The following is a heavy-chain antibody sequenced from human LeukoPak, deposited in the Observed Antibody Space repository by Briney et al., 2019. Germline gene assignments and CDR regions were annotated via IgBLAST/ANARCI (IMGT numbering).Heavy chain of an antibody. CDR2: IRFDATSK. J-gene: IGHJ4*02. CDR1: GFAISTYG. D-gene: IGHD6-19*01. CDR3: AKPISVGGPGLGFEY. Sequence: GGSLRLSCAASGFAISTYGMHWVRQAPGKGQEWVAFIRFDATSKYHADSVKGRFTISSDNPKNTVYLQMDSLRPEDTAMYYCAKPISVGGPGLGFEYFGQGTLVTVSS. V-gene: IGHV3-30*02.